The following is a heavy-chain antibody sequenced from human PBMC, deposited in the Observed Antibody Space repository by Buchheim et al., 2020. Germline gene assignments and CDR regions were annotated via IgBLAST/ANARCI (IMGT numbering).Heavy chain of an antibody. V-gene: IGHV3-30*18. CDR1: GFTFSSYG. D-gene: IGHD3-3*01. CDR3: EKDIGDFWPYGMDV. Sequence: QVQLVESGGGVVQPGRSLRLSCAASGFTFSSYGMHWVRQAPGKGLEWVAVITYEGSNKYYDDSVQGRFTISGANSKPKISLQMNSKRAEDTAVYYCEKDIGDFWPYGMDVWGQGTT. J-gene: IGHJ6*02. CDR2: ITYEGSNK.